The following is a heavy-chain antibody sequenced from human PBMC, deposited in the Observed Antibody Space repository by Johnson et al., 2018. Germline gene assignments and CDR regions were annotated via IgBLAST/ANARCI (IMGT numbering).Heavy chain of an antibody. D-gene: IGHD3-16*01. V-gene: IGHV3-30*18. CDR2: ISYDGSDK. CDR1: GFTFNNYG. CDR3: AKDKRLGDFPYYYYYMDV. J-gene: IGHJ6*03. Sequence: VQLVESGGGVAQXGRSLRLXCAASGFTFNNYGMHWVRQTPGKGLEWVAVISYDGSDKYYADSVKGRVTISRDSSQNTLYLQMNSLRAEDTAVYYCAKDKRLGDFPYYYYYMDVWCKGTTVTVSS.